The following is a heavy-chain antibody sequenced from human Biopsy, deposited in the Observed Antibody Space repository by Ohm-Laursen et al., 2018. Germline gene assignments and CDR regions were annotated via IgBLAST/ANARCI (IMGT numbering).Heavy chain of an antibody. CDR3: AKDLSVYYYYGIDV. V-gene: IGHV3-30*19. CDR2: ISYDQITK. D-gene: IGHD5/OR15-5a*01. CDR1: GFTFRTYG. Sequence: SLRLSCAAPGFTFRTYGMHWVRLAPGKGLEWVAVISYDQITKHYADSVRGRFTISRDNSKNTLYLQVNSLRAEDTAVYYCAKDLSVYYYYGIDVWGQGTPVTVS. J-gene: IGHJ6*02.